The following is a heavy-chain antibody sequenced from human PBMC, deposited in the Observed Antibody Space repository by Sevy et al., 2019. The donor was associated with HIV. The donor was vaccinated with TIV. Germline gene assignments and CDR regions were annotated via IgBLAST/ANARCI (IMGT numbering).Heavy chain of an antibody. CDR3: VKGLGMVQGALLSDDI. Sequence: GGSLRLSCAASGFTFNTYGMHWVRQAPGKGLDWVALIRYDGSTKYFTDSVKGRFTISRDNSRNTLYLQMNSLRPADTTVYYCVKGLGMVQGALLSDDIWGQGTMVTVSS. D-gene: IGHD3-10*01. V-gene: IGHV3-30*02. J-gene: IGHJ3*02. CDR2: IRYDGSTK. CDR1: GFTFNTYG.